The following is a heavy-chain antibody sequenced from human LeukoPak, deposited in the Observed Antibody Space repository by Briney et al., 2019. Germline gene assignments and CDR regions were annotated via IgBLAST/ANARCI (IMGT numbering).Heavy chain of an antibody. V-gene: IGHV3-7*03. D-gene: IGHD6-13*01. CDR1: GFTLSSFW. CDR3: ARGKTLLGWAAAPFDY. J-gene: IGHJ4*02. Sequence: GGSLRLSCAASGFTLSSFWMSWVRQAPGKGLEWVANIERDGSEKNYVDAVKGRFTISRDNAKNSLYLQMNSLRAEDTAVYYCARGKTLLGWAAAPFDYWGQGTLVTVSS. CDR2: IERDGSEK.